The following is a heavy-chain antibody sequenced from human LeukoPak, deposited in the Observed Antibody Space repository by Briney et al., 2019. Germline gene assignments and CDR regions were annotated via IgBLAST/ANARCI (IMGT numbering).Heavy chain of an antibody. Sequence: PGGSLRLSCAASGFTFSDYYMSWIRQAPGKGLEWVPYISSSGSTIYYADSVKGRFTISRDNAKNSLYLQMNSLRAEDTAVYYCAREPSGNFGQLVSSAEYFQHWGQGTRVTVSS. J-gene: IGHJ1*01. V-gene: IGHV3-11*04. CDR3: AREPSGNFGQLVSSAEYFQH. D-gene: IGHD5/OR15-5a*01. CDR2: ISSSGSTI. CDR1: GFTFSDYY.